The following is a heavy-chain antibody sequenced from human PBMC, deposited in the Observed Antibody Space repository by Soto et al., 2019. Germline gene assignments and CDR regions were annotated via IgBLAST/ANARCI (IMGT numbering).Heavy chain of an antibody. V-gene: IGHV4-31*03. CDR3: ARGYRQSGYSSSWVFDY. Sequence: QVQLRESGPGLVKPSQTLSLTCTVSGGSINSGGYYWNWLRQHPGKGLEWIGYMYYSGSTYYNPLLRSRVIIAADTSENHCSLKLSSVTAADTAVYFCARGYRQSGYSSSWVFDYWGQGTLVNVSS. J-gene: IGHJ4*02. CDR1: GGSINSGGYY. D-gene: IGHD6-13*01. CDR2: MYYSGST.